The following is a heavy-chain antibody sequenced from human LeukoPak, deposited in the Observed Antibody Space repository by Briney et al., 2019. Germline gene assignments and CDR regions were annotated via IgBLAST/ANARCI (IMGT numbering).Heavy chain of an antibody. D-gene: IGHD6-19*01. Sequence: PSETLSLTCTVSGGSISSYYWSWIRQPPGKGLEWIGYIHYSGSTNYNPSLKSRVTISVDTSKNQFSLKLSSVTAADTAVYYCARAIPGYSSGWYWYFDLWGRGTLVTVSS. J-gene: IGHJ2*01. CDR3: ARAIPGYSSGWYWYFDL. CDR2: IHYSGST. V-gene: IGHV4-59*01. CDR1: GGSISSYY.